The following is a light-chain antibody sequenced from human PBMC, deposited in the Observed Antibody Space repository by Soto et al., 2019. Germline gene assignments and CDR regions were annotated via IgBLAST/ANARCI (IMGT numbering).Light chain of an antibody. J-gene: IGLJ2*01. Sequence: QAVVTQEPSLTVSPGGTVTLTCASSTGAVTSGYYPNWLQQKPGQAPRALIYNTSNKHSWTPARFSGSLLGGKAALTLSGVQPEDEAEYYCLLYYGAAGVFGGGTKLTVL. CDR3: LLYYGAAGV. CDR1: TGAVTSGYY. V-gene: IGLV7-43*01. CDR2: NTS.